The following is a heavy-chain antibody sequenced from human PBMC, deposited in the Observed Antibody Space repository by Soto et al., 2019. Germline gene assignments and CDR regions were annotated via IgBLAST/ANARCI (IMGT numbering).Heavy chain of an antibody. Sequence: GGSLRLSCAASGFTFSAYSINWVRQAPGKGLEWVSSISSISRYIYYADSVKGRFTISRDNAKNSLSLQMNSLRAEDTAVYYCARLSGNDRNYYSDYWGQGALVTVSS. D-gene: IGHD5-12*01. CDR3: ARLSGNDRNYYSDY. CDR1: GFTFSAYS. CDR2: ISSISRYI. J-gene: IGHJ4*02. V-gene: IGHV3-21*01.